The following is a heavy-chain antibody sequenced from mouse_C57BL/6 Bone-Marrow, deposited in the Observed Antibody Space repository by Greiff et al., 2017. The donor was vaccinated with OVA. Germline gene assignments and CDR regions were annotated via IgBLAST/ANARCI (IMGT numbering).Heavy chain of an antibody. CDR3: TTYHYDYDWFAY. Sequence: EVQLQQSGAELVRPGASVKLSCTASGFNIKDDYMHWVKQRPEQGLEWIGWIDPENGDTEYASKFQGKATITADISSNTAYLQLSSLTSEDTAVYYCTTYHYDYDWFAYWGQGTLVTVSA. D-gene: IGHD2-4*01. CDR1: GFNIKDDY. J-gene: IGHJ3*01. V-gene: IGHV14-4*01. CDR2: IDPENGDT.